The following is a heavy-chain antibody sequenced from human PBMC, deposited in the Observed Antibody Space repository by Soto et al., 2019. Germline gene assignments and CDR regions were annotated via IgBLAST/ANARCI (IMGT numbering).Heavy chain of an antibody. J-gene: IGHJ5*02. CDR2: IDPSDSYT. V-gene: IGHV5-10-1*01. CDR3: ARLHHPYGWFDP. D-gene: IGHD4-17*01. Sequence: GESPKISCKGSGYIFTSYWMSWVRQMPGKGLEWMGRIDPSDSYTNYSPSFQGHVTISADKSISTAYLQWSSLKASDTAMYYCARLHHPYGWFDPWGQGXLVTVSS. CDR1: GYIFTSYW.